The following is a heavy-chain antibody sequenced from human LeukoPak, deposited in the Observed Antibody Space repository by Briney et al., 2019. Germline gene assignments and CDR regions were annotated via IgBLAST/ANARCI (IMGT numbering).Heavy chain of an antibody. V-gene: IGHV3-11*01. Sequence: GGSLRLSCAASGFTFSDHYMSWIRQAPGKGLEWVSYISSSGSTIYYADSVKGRYTISRDNAKNSLYLQMNSLRAEDTAVYYCARDLDIVATKYYFDYWGQGTLVTVSS. CDR2: ISSSGSTI. D-gene: IGHD5-12*01. CDR1: GFTFSDHY. CDR3: ARDLDIVATKYYFDY. J-gene: IGHJ4*02.